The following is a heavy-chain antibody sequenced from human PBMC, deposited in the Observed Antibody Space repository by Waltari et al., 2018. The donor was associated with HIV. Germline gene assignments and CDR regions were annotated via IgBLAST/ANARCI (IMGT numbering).Heavy chain of an antibody. D-gene: IGHD3-9*01. CDR3: ARASHYIEFSTFDGDYYFDL. Sequence: VQLVESGGGSIKTGGSLRLSCAGAGCSVRNPWMDWGRPGPGKGLVWVARINSDGSTRNYADAVKGRFVISRDNSRNTVYLQLNSVKVEDTAVYFCARASHYIEFSTFDGDYYFDLWGRGTRVAVSS. CDR2: INSDGSTR. V-gene: IGHV3-74*01. CDR1: GCSVRNPW. J-gene: IGHJ4*02.